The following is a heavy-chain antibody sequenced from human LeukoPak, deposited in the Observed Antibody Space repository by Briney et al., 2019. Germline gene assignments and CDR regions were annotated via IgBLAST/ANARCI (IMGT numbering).Heavy chain of an antibody. CDR3: AKDILPNRVIVVVITVAFDY. D-gene: IGHD3-22*01. V-gene: IGHV3-23*01. J-gene: IGHJ4*02. Sequence: PGGSLRLSCAASGFTFSSYAMNWVRQAPGKGLEWVSAISAGGDTPYYADSAKGRFTISRDNSKNTVYLQMNSLRAGDTAVYYCAKDILPNRVIVVVITVAFDYWGQGTLVTVSS. CDR2: ISAGGDTP. CDR1: GFTFSSYA.